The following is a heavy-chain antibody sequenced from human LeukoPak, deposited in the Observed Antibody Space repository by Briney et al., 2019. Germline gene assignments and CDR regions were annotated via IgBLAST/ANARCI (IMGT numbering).Heavy chain of an antibody. Sequence: GSLRLSCAASGFTFSSYAMSWVRQAPGKGLEWVSAISGSGGSTYYADSVRGRFTISRDNSKNTLYLQMNSLRAEDTAVYYCAKLVDYDSSGYYDDYWGQGTLVTVSS. V-gene: IGHV3-23*01. CDR3: AKLVDYDSSGYYDDY. CDR2: ISGSGGST. CDR1: GFTFSSYA. J-gene: IGHJ4*02. D-gene: IGHD3-22*01.